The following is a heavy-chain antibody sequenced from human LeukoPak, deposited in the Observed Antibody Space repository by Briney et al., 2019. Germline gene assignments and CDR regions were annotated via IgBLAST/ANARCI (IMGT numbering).Heavy chain of an antibody. CDR3: ARDWELWFAGNYFDY. J-gene: IGHJ4*02. CDR1: GYTFTSYG. CDR2: ISAYNGNT. Sequence: GASVTVSCKASGYTFTSYGISWVRQAPGQGLEWMGWISAYNGNTNYAQRLQGRVTMTTDTSTSTAYMELRSLRSDDTAVYYCARDWELWFAGNYFDYWGQGTLVTVSS. D-gene: IGHD3-10*01. V-gene: IGHV1-18*01.